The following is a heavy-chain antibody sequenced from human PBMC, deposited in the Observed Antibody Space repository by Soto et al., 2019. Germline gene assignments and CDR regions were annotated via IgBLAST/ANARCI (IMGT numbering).Heavy chain of an antibody. J-gene: IGHJ3*02. Sequence: SETLSLTCTVSGYSISSGYYWGWIRQPPGKGLEWIGSIYHSGSTYYNPSLKSRVTISVDTSKNQFSLKLSSVTAADTAVYYCARDILGPDHDAFDIWGQGTMVTVSS. CDR1: GYSISSGYY. V-gene: IGHV4-38-2*02. D-gene: IGHD2-21*01. CDR2: IYHSGST. CDR3: ARDILGPDHDAFDI.